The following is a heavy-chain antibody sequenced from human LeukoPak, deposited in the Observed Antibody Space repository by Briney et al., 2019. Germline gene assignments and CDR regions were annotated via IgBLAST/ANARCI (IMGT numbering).Heavy chain of an antibody. V-gene: IGHV1-46*01. J-gene: IGHJ4*02. CDR1: GYTFTSFY. Sequence: ASVKVSCKASGYTFTSFYMHWVRQAPGQGLEWVGIINPSAGSTSYAQKFQGRVTMTRNTSISTAYMELSSLRSEDTAVYYCARVLPRFLVGATRSSAYWGQGTLVTVSS. CDR2: INPSAGST. CDR3: ARVLPRFLVGATRSSAY. D-gene: IGHD1-26*01.